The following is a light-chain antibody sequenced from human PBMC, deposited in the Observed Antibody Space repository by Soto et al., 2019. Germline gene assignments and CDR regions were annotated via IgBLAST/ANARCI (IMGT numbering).Light chain of an antibody. CDR1: QSVSSN. J-gene: IGKJ1*01. CDR2: GAS. V-gene: IGKV3-15*01. CDR3: QQYNNWPRT. Sequence: EIVMTQSPGTLSVSPGERATLSCRASQSVSSNVAWYQQKPGQAPRLLIYGASTRATGIPARFSGSGSGTEFTLTISSLQSEDFAVYYCQQYNNWPRTFGQGTKVDI.